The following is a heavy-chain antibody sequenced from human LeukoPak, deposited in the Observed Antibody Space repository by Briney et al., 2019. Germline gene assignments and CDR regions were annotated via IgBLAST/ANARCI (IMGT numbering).Heavy chain of an antibody. V-gene: IGHV3-9*01. CDR1: GFTFDDYA. CDR3: ATDIKPDCSGGSCYSS. J-gene: IGHJ5*02. D-gene: IGHD2-15*01. CDR2: ISGNSGGI. Sequence: GGSLRLSCAASGFTFDDYAMHWVRQAPGEGLEWVSGISGNSGGIGYAESVKGRFAISRDNAKNSLYLQMNSLRAEDTALYYCATDIKPDCSGGSCYSSWGQGTLVTVSS.